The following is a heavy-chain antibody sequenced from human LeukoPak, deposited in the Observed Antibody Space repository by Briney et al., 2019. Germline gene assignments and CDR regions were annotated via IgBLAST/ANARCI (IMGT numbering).Heavy chain of an antibody. D-gene: IGHD3-10*01. CDR3: ARQGSFGYWYFDL. CDR2: IYSSGTT. CDR1: GGSISTYH. Sequence: SETLSLTCTVSGGSISTYHWSWFRQPPGKGLGWIGYIYSSGTTNYNPSLKSRVTIPLDTAKNQFSLKLSSVTAADTAVYYCARQGSFGYWYFDLWGRGTLVTVSS. V-gene: IGHV4-4*09. J-gene: IGHJ2*01.